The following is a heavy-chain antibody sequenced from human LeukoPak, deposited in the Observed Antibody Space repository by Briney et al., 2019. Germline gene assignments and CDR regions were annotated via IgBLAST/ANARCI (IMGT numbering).Heavy chain of an antibody. Sequence: SETLSLTCTVSGGSISSSDYYWSWIRQPPGKGLEWIGYIYYSGSTYYNPSLKSRIPISIDTSKNQFSLKLSSVTAADTAVYYCARGYYYYASSGPGDYRGQGTPVTVSS. CDR1: GGSISSSDYY. CDR3: ARGYYYYASSGPGDY. D-gene: IGHD3-22*01. CDR2: IYYSGST. J-gene: IGHJ4*02. V-gene: IGHV4-30-4*08.